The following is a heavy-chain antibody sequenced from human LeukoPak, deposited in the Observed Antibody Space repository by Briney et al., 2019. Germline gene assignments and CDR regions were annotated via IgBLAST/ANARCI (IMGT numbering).Heavy chain of an antibody. Sequence: SETLSLTCTVSGGSISSNSYCWGWIRQPPGKGLEWIGSIYSSGSTYYNPSLKSRVSISVDTSKEQFSLKLSSVTAADTAVYYCARHSYYYDSSSYYYYFDYWGQGTLVTVSS. V-gene: IGHV4-39*01. CDR2: IYSSGST. CDR3: ARHSYYYDSSSYYYYFDY. CDR1: GGSISSNSYC. J-gene: IGHJ4*02. D-gene: IGHD3-22*01.